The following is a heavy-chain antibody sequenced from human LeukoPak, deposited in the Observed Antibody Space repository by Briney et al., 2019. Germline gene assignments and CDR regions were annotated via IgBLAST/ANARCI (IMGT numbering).Heavy chain of an antibody. CDR3: TTLYDSGFDY. CDR2: IRSKGNNYPT. J-gene: IGHJ4*02. D-gene: IGHD3-10*01. CDR1: GFTFSGSA. Sequence: GGALRLSCAASGFTFSGSAMHWGRQASGKGLEWVGRIRSKGNNYPTAYAASVKGRFTISRDDSKNTAYLQMNSLKTEDTAVYYCTTLYDSGFDYWGQGTLVTVSS. V-gene: IGHV3-73*01.